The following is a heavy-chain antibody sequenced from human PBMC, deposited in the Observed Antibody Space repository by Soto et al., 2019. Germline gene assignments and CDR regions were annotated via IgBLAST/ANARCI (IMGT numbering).Heavy chain of an antibody. V-gene: IGHV3-21*01. CDR2: ISSSGSYI. CDR1: GFTFSSYS. D-gene: IGHD4-4*01. J-gene: IGHJ4*02. Sequence: EVQLVESGGGLVKPGGSLRLSCAASGFTFSSYSMNWVRQAPGKGLEWVSSISSSGSYIYYADSMKGRFTISRDNAKNSLYLQMNSLRAEDTAVYYCARGAIGDDYISDYWGQGTLSPSPQ. CDR3: ARGAIGDDYISDY.